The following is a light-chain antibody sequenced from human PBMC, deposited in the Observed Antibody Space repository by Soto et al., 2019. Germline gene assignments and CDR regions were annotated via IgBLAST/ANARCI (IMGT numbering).Light chain of an antibody. V-gene: IGLV2-8*01. J-gene: IGLJ1*01. CDR2: EVS. Sequence: QSVLTQPPSASGSPGQSVTLSCTGTSSDVGGYNYVSWYQQYPGKVPKLMIYEVSERPSGVPDRFSGSKSGNTAFLTVSGLQAEDEADYYCLSYADTAYVFGTGTKVTVL. CDR1: SSDVGGYNY. CDR3: LSYADTAYV.